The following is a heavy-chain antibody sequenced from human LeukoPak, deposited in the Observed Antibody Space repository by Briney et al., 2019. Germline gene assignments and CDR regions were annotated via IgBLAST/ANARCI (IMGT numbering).Heavy chain of an antibody. D-gene: IGHD3-22*01. CDR2: ISYDGRNK. Sequence: GGSLRLSCAASGFTFSYYTMHWVCQAPGKGVEWVAVISYDGRNKYYADSVKGRFTISRDNSKNTLYLQMNSLIAEDTAVYYCARVLNYYDSSGYYFSYGGQGTLVTVSS. CDR3: ARVLNYYDSSGYYFSY. J-gene: IGHJ4*02. CDR1: GFTFSYYT. V-gene: IGHV3-30*04.